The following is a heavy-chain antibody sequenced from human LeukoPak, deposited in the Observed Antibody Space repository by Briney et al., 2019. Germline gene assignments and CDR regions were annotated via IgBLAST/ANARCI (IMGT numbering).Heavy chain of an antibody. V-gene: IGHV3-48*03. CDR3: ARANELIGSSWFEVNYYMDV. D-gene: IGHD6-13*01. J-gene: IGHJ6*03. Sequence: PGGSLRLSCAASGFTLSSYEMNWVRQAPGKGLEWVSYISSSGSTIYYADSVKGRFTISRDNAKNSLYLQMNSLRAEDTAVYYCARANELIGSSWFEVNYYMDVWGKGTTVTVSS. CDR1: GFTLSSYE. CDR2: ISSSGSTI.